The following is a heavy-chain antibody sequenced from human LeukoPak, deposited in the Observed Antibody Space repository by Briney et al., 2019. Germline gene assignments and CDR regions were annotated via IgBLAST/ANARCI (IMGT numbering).Heavy chain of an antibody. D-gene: IGHD6-19*01. CDR1: VYTFTTYD. V-gene: IGHV1-8*01. J-gene: IGHJ4*02. CDR2: MNPKTGNT. Sequence: ASVTVSFMASVYTFTTYDINWVRQATGKGLAWMGWMNPKTGNTGYAQKLQGRVTLNRNSSIRAAYIELRSLRFGGTDIYYCARGQGWLAPFEYWGQGSVVSVSP. CDR3: ARGQGWLAPFEY.